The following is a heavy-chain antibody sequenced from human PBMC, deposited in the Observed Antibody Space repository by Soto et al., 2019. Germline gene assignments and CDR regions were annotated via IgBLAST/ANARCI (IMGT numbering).Heavy chain of an antibody. CDR3: ARIDYGDYVSINFDY. CDR2: INHSGST. Sequence: PSETMSLTSAVYGGSFSGYYWSWIRQTPGKGLEWIGEINHSGSTNYNPSLKSRVTISVDTSKNQFSLKLSSVTAADTAVYYCARIDYGDYVSINFDYWGQGTLVTVSS. J-gene: IGHJ4*02. D-gene: IGHD4-17*01. V-gene: IGHV4-34*01. CDR1: GGSFSGYY.